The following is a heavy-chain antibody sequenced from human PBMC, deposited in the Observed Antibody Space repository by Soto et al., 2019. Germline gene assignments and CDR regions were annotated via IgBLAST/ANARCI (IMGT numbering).Heavy chain of an antibody. CDR2: IIPIFGTA. CDR1: GGTFSSYA. Sequence: SVKVSCKASGGTFSSYAISWVRQAPGQGLEWMGGIIPIFGTANYAQKFQGRVTITADESTSTAYMELSSLRSEDTAVYYCAREGSGYDPVYNWFDPWGQGTLVTVSS. CDR3: AREGSGYDPVYNWFDP. D-gene: IGHD5-12*01. J-gene: IGHJ5*02. V-gene: IGHV1-69*13.